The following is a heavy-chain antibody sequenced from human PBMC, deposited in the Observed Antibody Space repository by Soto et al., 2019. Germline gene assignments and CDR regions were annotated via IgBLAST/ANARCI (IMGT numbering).Heavy chain of an antibody. Sequence: ASVKVSCKASGYTFTSYYMHWVRQAPGQGLEWMGIINPSGGSTSYAQKFQGRVTMTRDTSTNTVYMELSSLRSEDTAVYYCARVSVVPAAYYYYYYGMDVWGQGTTVTVSS. V-gene: IGHV1-46*01. D-gene: IGHD2-2*01. CDR3: ARVSVVPAAYYYYYYGMDV. CDR2: INPSGGST. J-gene: IGHJ6*02. CDR1: GYTFTSYY.